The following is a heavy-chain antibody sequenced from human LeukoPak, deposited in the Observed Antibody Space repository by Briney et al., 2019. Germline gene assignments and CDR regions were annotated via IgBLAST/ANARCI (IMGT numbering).Heavy chain of an antibody. CDR2: IKQDGSEK. CDR1: GFTFSSYW. J-gene: IGHJ4*02. D-gene: IGHD5-18*01. CDR3: ARPYVDTAMTPDY. V-gene: IGHV3-7*01. Sequence: PGGSLRLSCAAPGFTFSSYWMSWVRQAPGKGLEWVANIKQDGSEKYYVDSVKGRFTISRDNAKNSLYLQMNSLRAEDTAVYYCARPYVDTAMTPDYWGQGTLVTVSS.